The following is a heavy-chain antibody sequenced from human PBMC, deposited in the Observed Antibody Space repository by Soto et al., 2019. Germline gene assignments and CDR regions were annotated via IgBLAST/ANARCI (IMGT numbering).Heavy chain of an antibody. D-gene: IGHD1-1*01. CDR1: GGSISSGGYY. CDR2: IYYSGST. J-gene: IGHJ4*02. CDR3: PGARGTPQTGYFDY. Sequence: PSETLSLTCTVSGGSISSGGYYWSWIRQHPGKGLEWIGYIYYSGSTYYNPSLKSRVTISVDTSKNQFSLKLSSVTAADTAVYYCPGARGTPQTGYFDYWGQGTLVTVSS. V-gene: IGHV4-31*03.